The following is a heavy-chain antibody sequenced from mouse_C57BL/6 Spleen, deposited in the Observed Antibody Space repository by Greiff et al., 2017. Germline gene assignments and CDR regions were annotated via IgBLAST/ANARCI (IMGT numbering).Heavy chain of an antibody. CDR3: ARGGIVTTWFAY. V-gene: IGHV5-4*03. D-gene: IGHD2-12*01. J-gene: IGHJ3*01. Sequence: EVKLVESGGGLVKPGGSLKLSCAASGFTFSSYAMSWVRQTPEKRLEWVATISDGGSYTYYPDNVKGRFTISRDNAKNNLYLQMSHLKSEDTAMYYCARGGIVTTWFAYWGQGTLVTVSA. CDR2: ISDGGSYT. CDR1: GFTFSSYA.